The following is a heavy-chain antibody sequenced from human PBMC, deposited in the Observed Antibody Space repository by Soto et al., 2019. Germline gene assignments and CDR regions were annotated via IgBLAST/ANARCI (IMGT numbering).Heavy chain of an antibody. D-gene: IGHD4-17*01. J-gene: IGHJ4*02. CDR2: ISPSSTYI. Sequence: GGSLRLSCAASGFSFSSYSMSWVRQAPGKGLEWVSTISPSSTYIYYADSLKGRFTMSRDNAKNSLFLQMNSLRAEDTAVYYYARDYRDYGSFDDWGQGTRVTVSS. CDR3: ARDYRDYGSFDD. CDR1: GFSFSSYS. V-gene: IGHV3-21*01.